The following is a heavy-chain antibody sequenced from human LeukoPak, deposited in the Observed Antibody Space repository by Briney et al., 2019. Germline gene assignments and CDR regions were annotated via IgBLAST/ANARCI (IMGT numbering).Heavy chain of an antibody. CDR2: ISYDGSSK. CDR3: ARDSSPYYYGSGSHDY. D-gene: IGHD3-10*01. J-gene: IGHJ4*02. Sequence: GRSLRLSCAASGFTFSSYAMHWVRQAPGKGLEWVAVISYDGSSKYYADSVKGRFTISRDNSKSTLYLQMNSLRAEDTAVYYCARDSSPYYYGSGSHDYWGQGTLVTVSS. V-gene: IGHV3-30*04. CDR1: GFTFSSYA.